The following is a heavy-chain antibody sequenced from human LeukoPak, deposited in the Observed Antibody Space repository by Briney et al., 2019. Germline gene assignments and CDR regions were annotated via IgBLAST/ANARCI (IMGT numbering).Heavy chain of an antibody. Sequence: SETLSLTCTVSGGSISSYYWSWIRQPPGKGLEWIGYIYYSGSTNYNPSLKSRVTISVDTSRNQFSLKLSSVTAADTAVYYCARDVDFDYWGQGTLVTVSS. J-gene: IGHJ4*02. CDR2: IYYSGST. CDR3: ARDVDFDY. CDR1: GGSISSYY. D-gene: IGHD2-21*01. V-gene: IGHV4-59*01.